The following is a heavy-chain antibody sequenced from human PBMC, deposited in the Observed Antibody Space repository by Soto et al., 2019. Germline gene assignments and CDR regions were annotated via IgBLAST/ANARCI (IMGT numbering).Heavy chain of an antibody. CDR1: GFTFGDYA. J-gene: IGHJ6*02. CDR2: IRSKAYGGTT. CDR3: TRARYDFWSGYRYGMDV. Sequence: SLRLSCTASGFTFGDYAMSWVRQAPGKGLEWVGFIRSKAYGGTTEYAASVKGRFTISRDDSKSIAYLQMNSLKTEDTAVYYCTRARYDFWSGYRYGMDVWGQGTTVTVSS. V-gene: IGHV3-49*04. D-gene: IGHD3-3*01.